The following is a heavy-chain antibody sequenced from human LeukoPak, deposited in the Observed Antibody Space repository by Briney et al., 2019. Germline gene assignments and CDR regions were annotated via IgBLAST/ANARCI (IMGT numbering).Heavy chain of an antibody. J-gene: IGHJ4*01. CDR1: GYIFTNYF. D-gene: IGHD2-8*02. CDR2: INPSGSRT. CDR3: ARGGHLRYDDTGVDY. Sequence: ASVKVSCKASGYIFTNYFMHWVRQAPGQGLEWMGLINPSGSRTNYAQKFQGRVTMTRDTSTSTVYMDLSSLRSDDTAVYYCARGGHLRYDDTGVDYWGHGTLVTVSS. V-gene: IGHV1-46*01.